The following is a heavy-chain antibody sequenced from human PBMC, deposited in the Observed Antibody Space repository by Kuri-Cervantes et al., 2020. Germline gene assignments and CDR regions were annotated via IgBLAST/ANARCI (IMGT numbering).Heavy chain of an antibody. CDR1: GFTFSSYW. J-gene: IGHJ3*02. D-gene: IGHD3-22*01. Sequence: GESLKISCAASGFTFSSYWMHWVRQAPGKGLVWVSRINSDGSSTSYADSVKGRFTISRDNAKNTLYLQMNSLRAEDTAVYYCARGGPSSYYYDSSGYYRGVAFDIWGQGTMVTVSS. CDR2: INSDGSST. V-gene: IGHV3-74*01. CDR3: ARGGPSSYYYDSSGYYRGVAFDI.